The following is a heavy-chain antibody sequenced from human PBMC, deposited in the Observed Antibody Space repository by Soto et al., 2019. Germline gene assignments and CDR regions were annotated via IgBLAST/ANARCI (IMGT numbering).Heavy chain of an antibody. V-gene: IGHV4-59*08. D-gene: IGHD3-22*01. CDR1: GGSISTYY. CDR3: ARCSYYYDSSGYYYY. Sequence: PSETLSLTCTVSGGSISTYYWSWIRQRPGKGLEWIGYIYYSGSTYYNPSLKSRVTISVDTSKNQFSLKLSSVTAADTAVYYCARCSYYYDSSGYYYYWGQGTLVTVSS. CDR2: IYYSGST. J-gene: IGHJ4*02.